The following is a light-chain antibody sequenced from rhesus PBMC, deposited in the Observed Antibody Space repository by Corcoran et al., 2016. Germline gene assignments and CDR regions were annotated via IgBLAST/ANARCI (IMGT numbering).Light chain of an antibody. CDR1: QGIRGY. CDR3: QQGNSNPYS. V-gene: IGKV1-32*02. J-gene: IGKJ2*01. CDR2: DVK. Sequence: DIQMSQSPSSLSASLGDRVTITCRASQGIRGYLNGYHTKPGKAPKLPIYDVKSLASGYPSRFSGSGAGTDFTLTISSLQPEDFATYDCQQGNSNPYSFGHGTKVEIK.